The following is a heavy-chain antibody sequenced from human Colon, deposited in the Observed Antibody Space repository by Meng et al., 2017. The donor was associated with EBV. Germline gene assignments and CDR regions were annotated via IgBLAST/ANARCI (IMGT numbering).Heavy chain of an antibody. Sequence: QGQLQESGPGLVKPSQTLSLTCTVSGGSVSSGGYYWTWIRQHPGKGLEWFGHIYYSGSTFYNPSLKRRVIISIDTSKNQFSLNLRSVTAADTAVYYCARASSGWDYFDYWGQGTLVTVSS. J-gene: IGHJ4*02. CDR3: ARASSGWDYFDY. CDR1: GGSVSSGGYY. CDR2: IYYSGST. V-gene: IGHV4-31*03. D-gene: IGHD6-19*01.